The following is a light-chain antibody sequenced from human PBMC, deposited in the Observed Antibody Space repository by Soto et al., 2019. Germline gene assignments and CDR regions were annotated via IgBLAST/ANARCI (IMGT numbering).Light chain of an antibody. V-gene: IGLV1-47*01. Sequence: QSVLTQPPSVSGTPGQRVTISCSGSSSNIGSNYVYWYQQLPGTAPKLLIYRNNQRPSGVPDRFSGSKSGTSAFLAISGLRSEDEADYYCSAWDDSLSGVVFGGGTKLTVL. J-gene: IGLJ2*01. CDR1: SSNIGSNY. CDR3: SAWDDSLSGVV. CDR2: RNN.